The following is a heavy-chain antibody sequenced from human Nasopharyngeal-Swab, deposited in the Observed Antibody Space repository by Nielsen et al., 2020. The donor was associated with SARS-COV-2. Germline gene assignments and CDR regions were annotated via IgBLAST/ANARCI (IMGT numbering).Heavy chain of an antibody. CDR2: IKQDGSEK. V-gene: IGHV3-7*01. D-gene: IGHD3-22*01. CDR1: GFTFRSYW. CDR3: ARSLYYYYDSSGYSL. J-gene: IGHJ4*02. Sequence: GESLKISCAASGFTFRSYWMSWVRQAPGKGLEWVANIKQDGSEKYYVDSVKGRFTISRDNATNSLYLQMNSLRAEDTAVYYCARSLYYYYDSSGYSLWGQGTLVTVSS.